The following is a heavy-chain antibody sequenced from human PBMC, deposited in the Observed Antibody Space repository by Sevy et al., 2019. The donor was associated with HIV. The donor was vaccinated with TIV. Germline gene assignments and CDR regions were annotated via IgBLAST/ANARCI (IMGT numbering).Heavy chain of an antibody. D-gene: IGHD1-26*01. CDR3: AGGRYDASGSIDAFAI. J-gene: IGHJ3*02. Sequence: GGSLRLSCAASGITFSSYAMNWVRQAPGKGLEWVSTIYGTAGVTYYADSVQGRFTISRDNSKNTLFLQMNSLRAEDTAIYYCAGGRYDASGSIDAFAIWGQGTMVSVSS. CDR1: GITFSSYA. V-gene: IGHV3-23*01. CDR2: IYGTAGVT.